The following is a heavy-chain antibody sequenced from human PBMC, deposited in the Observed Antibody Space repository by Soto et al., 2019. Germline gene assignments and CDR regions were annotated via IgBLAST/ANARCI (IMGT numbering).Heavy chain of an antibody. J-gene: IGHJ4*02. Sequence: SETLSLTCTVSGGSISSYYWNWIRQPAGKGLEWIGRIYSTGSTNDNPSLKSRVTMSVDTSKNQFYLKLSSVTAADTAVYYCARAPKVSGSAQTRPDFWGEGSLVTVSS. CDR2: IYSTGST. CDR1: GGSISSYY. D-gene: IGHD6-6*01. CDR3: ARAPKVSGSAQTRPDF. V-gene: IGHV4-4*07.